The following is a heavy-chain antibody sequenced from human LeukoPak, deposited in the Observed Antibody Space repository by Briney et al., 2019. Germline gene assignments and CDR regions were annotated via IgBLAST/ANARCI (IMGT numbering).Heavy chain of an antibody. CDR2: ISYDGSNK. Sequence: PGRSLRLSCAASGFTFSSYAMHWVRQAPGKGLEWVAVISYDGSNKYYADSVKGRFTISRDNSKNTLYLQMNSLRAEDTAVYYCAKQHYCSSTSCYEGGFDYWGQGTLVTVSS. V-gene: IGHV3-30-3*02. CDR1: GFTFSSYA. D-gene: IGHD2-2*01. CDR3: AKQHYCSSTSCYEGGFDY. J-gene: IGHJ4*02.